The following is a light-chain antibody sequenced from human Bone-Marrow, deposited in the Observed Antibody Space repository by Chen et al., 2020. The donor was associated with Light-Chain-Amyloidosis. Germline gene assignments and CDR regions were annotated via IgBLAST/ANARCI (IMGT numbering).Light chain of an antibody. CDR3: QQYHNLPPWT. CDR2: DAS. Sequence: TQMTQYPSSLSAYVGDRVTITCQATQDIRKFVHWNQQKPGKAPSLLIYDASVLEAGVPSRFSGGGSWTDFTLTISSLQPEDIATYYCQQYHNLPPWTFGHGTKVEIK. CDR1: QDIRKF. V-gene: IGKV1-33*01. J-gene: IGKJ1*01.